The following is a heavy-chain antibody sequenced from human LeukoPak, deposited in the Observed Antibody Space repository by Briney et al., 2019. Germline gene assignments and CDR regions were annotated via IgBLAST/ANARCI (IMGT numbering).Heavy chain of an antibody. CDR2: INPNSGGT. V-gene: IGHV1-2*04. CDR1: GYTFTGYY. CDR3: ARSSWATSSLTDI. J-gene: IGHJ3*02. Sequence: GASVKVSCKASGYTFTGYYMHWVRQAPGQGLEWMGWINPNSGGTNYAQKFQGWVTMTRDTSISTAYMELSRLRSDDTAVYYCARSSWATSSLTDIWGQGTMVTVSS. D-gene: IGHD7-27*01.